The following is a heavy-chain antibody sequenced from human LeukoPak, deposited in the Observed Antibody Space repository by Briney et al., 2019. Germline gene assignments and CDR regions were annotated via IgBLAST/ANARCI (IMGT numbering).Heavy chain of an antibody. CDR3: ARVTGTTKEAAFDI. CDR1: GGSISSYY. J-gene: IGHJ3*02. CDR2: IYYIGST. D-gene: IGHD1-20*01. Sequence: SETLSLTCTVSGGSISSYYWSWIRQPPGKGLEWIGYIYYIGSTNYNPSLKSRVTISVDTSKNQFSLKLSSVTAADTAVYYCARVTGTTKEAAFDIWGQGTMVTVSS. V-gene: IGHV4-59*12.